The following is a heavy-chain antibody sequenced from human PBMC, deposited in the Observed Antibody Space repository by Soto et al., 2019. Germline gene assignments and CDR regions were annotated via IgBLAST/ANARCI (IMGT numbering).Heavy chain of an antibody. CDR1: GGSXNNANYF. D-gene: IGHD3-16*01. CDR2: IYYSGST. V-gene: IGHV4-31*01. CDR3: ARDADYHGSRGGMDV. Sequence: QVRLEESGPGLVKPSETLSLICSVSGGSXNNANYFWXWIXHHPENGLEWIGYIYYSGSTRYNPSFKPPATLSIETSKNQSTLKLNSVTVSETAADISARDADYHGSRGGMDVWGRGTTVTVSS. J-gene: IGHJ6*02.